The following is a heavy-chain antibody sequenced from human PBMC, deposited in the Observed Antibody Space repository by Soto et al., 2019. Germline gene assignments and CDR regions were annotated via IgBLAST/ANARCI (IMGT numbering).Heavy chain of an antibody. CDR2: ISAYNGNT. D-gene: IGHD6-13*01. V-gene: IGHV1-18*01. Sequence: QVQLVQSGAEVKKPGASVKVSCKASGYTFTSYGISWVRQAPGQGLEWMGWISAYNGNTNYAQKLQGRVTMTTDTPTSTAYMELMILRSDDTAVYYCARALADSSSWFEEVGFDYWGQGTLVTVSS. J-gene: IGHJ4*02. CDR1: GYTFTSYG. CDR3: ARALADSSSWFEEVGFDY.